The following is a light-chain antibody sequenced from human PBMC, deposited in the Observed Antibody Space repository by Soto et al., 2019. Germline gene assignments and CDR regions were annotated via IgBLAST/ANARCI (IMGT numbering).Light chain of an antibody. CDR1: QSVRRK. CDR3: QQYNNWPPT. J-gene: IGKJ1*01. CDR2: GAS. Sequence: EIVMTQSPATLSVSPGERATLSCRASQSVRRKLAWYQQKPGQAPRLLIYGASTRATGIPARFSGSGSGTEFTLTISSLQSEDFEVYYCQQYNNWPPTFGQGTKVDIK. V-gene: IGKV3-15*01.